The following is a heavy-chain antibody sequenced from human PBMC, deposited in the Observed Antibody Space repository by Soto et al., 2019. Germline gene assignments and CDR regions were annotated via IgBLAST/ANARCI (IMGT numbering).Heavy chain of an antibody. V-gene: IGHV3-74*02. J-gene: IGHJ4*02. CDR1: GFTFSSYS. D-gene: IGHD6-19*01. Sequence: EVQLVESGGGLVQPGGSLRLSCAASGFTFSSYSMNWVRQAPGKGLEWVSRINSDGSNTTYADSVKGRFTISRDNVKNTLYLQMNSLRAEDTAVYYCARVAVAGTSDYWGQGTLVTVSS. CDR2: INSDGSNT. CDR3: ARVAVAGTSDY.